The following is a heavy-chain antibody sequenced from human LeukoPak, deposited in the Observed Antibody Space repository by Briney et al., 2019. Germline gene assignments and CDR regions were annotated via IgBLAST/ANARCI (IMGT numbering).Heavy chain of an antibody. CDR1: GYTFTGYY. V-gene: IGHV1-2*02. J-gene: IGHJ6*03. Sequence: GASVKVSCKASGYTFTGYYMHWVRQAPGQGLEWMGWINPNRGGTNYAPRFQGRVTMTRDTSISTAYMELSRLRSDDTAVYYCARGPRITLIRGGQWYYYMDVWGKGTTVTISS. D-gene: IGHD3-10*01. CDR2: INPNRGGT. CDR3: ARGPRITLIRGGQWYYYMDV.